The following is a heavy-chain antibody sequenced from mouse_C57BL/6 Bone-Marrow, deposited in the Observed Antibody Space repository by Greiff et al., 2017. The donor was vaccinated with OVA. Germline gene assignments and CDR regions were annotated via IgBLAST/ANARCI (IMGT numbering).Heavy chain of an antibody. J-gene: IGHJ4*01. D-gene: IGHD2-1*01. CDR1: GFTFSSYA. CDR2: ISRGGDYI. V-gene: IGHV5-9-1*02. CDR3: TRLLDAMDY. Sequence: EVQLLQSGAGLVKPGGSVKLSCAASGFTFSSYAMSWVRQTPGQGLEWVAYISRGGDYIYYEDTVKGRFTISRDNASNTLYLHMSSLKSEDTAMYYCTRLLDAMDYWGQGTSVTVSS.